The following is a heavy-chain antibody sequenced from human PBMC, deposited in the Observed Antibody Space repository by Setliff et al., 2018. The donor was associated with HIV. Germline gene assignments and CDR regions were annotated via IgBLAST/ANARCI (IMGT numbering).Heavy chain of an antibody. D-gene: IGHD1-1*01. Sequence: GGSLRLSCAASGFTFSSYWMHWVRQAPGKGLVWVSSISSSSSYIYYADSVKGRFTISRDNAKNSLYLQMNSLRAEDTAVYYCASARIPTGGTSTSLDFWGQGALVTSPQ. J-gene: IGHJ4*02. CDR3: ASARIPTGGTSTSLDF. CDR2: ISSSSSYI. V-gene: IGHV3-21*01. CDR1: GFTFSSYW.